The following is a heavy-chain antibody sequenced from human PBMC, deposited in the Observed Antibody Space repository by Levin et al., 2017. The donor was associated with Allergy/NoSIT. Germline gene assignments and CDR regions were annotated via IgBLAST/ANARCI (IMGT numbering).Heavy chain of an antibody. CDR3: AGEPNSPYYYYYGLDV. J-gene: IGHJ6*02. Sequence: SCTVSGDSISNDNYYWAWIRQPPGKGLEWIGSVYYTGSAYYNPSLKTRLTMSVDTSKNQFSLRFNSVTAADTAIYYCAGEPNSPYYYYYGLDVWGQGTAVTVSS. CDR1: GDSISNDNYY. CDR2: VYYTGSA. D-gene: IGHD2/OR15-2a*01. V-gene: IGHV4-39*07.